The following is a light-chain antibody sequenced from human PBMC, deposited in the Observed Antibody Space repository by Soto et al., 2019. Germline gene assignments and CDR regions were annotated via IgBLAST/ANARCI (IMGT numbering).Light chain of an antibody. Sequence: SYELTQPPSVSVAPGETSTITCGGDKIASKSLNWYRQKPGQASVLVIYNDVDRPSGIPERIFAYNSGNTSTLSISSVEAGDDAAYSCQAWHSSSDQIFGGGTKVTVL. CDR2: NDV. CDR1: KIASKS. CDR3: QAWHSSSDQI. V-gene: IGLV3-21*04. J-gene: IGLJ2*01.